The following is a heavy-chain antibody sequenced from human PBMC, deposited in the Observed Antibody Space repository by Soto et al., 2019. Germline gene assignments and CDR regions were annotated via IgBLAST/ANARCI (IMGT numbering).Heavy chain of an antibody. Sequence: PGGSLRLSCAASGFTFSSYVMSWVRQAPGKGLEWVSAISGSGGSTYYADSVKGRFTISRDNSKNTLYLQMNSLRAEDTAVYYFVKVGVWYIGSYYEGNFDYWGQGTLVTVSS. CDR3: VKVGVWYIGSYYEGNFDY. V-gene: IGHV3-23*01. J-gene: IGHJ4*02. CDR2: ISGSGGST. CDR1: GFTFSSYV. D-gene: IGHD1-26*01.